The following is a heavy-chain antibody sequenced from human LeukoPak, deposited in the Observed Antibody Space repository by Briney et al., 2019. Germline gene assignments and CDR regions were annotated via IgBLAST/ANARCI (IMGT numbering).Heavy chain of an antibody. J-gene: IGHJ3*02. CDR2: IYPDYSET. Sequence: GESLKISCKGFGYSFTNYWIGWVCQMPGKGLEWMGIIYPDYSETTYSPSFQGLVTMSVDKSINTAYLQWNSLRASDTAMYYCARHTDGNDSDAFDIWGQGTMVAVSS. D-gene: IGHD2-8*02. V-gene: IGHV5-51*01. CDR3: ARHTDGNDSDAFDI. CDR1: GYSFTNYW.